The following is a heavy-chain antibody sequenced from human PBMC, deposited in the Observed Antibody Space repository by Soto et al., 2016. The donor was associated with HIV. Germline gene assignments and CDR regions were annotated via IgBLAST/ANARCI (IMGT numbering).Heavy chain of an antibody. Sequence: QVQLVQSGAEVKKPGASVKVSCQASGYTFSTYYMHWVRQAPGQGLEWMGIINPSDGGTNYAQKFQGRVTMTRDTSTSTVYMELSSLRSEDTAVYYCARDPTPLTYAFDIWGQGTMVTVSS. CDR2: INPSDGGT. CDR1: GYTFSTYY. CDR3: ARDPTPLTYAFDI. D-gene: IGHD2-15*01. J-gene: IGHJ3*02. V-gene: IGHV1-46*01.